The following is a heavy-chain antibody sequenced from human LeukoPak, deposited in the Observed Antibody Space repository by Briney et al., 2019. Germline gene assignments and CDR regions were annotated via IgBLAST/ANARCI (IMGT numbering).Heavy chain of an antibody. CDR3: ARARRPKYHYYYMDV. V-gene: IGHV4-34*01. CDR1: GGSFNGYY. CDR2: INHSGST. D-gene: IGHD1-1*01. Sequence: SETLSLTCAVYGGSFNGYYWSWIRQPPGKGLEWIGEINHSGSTNYNPSLKSRVTISVDTSKNQFSPKLSSVTAADTAVYYCARARRPKYHYYYMDVWGKGTTVTVSS. J-gene: IGHJ6*03.